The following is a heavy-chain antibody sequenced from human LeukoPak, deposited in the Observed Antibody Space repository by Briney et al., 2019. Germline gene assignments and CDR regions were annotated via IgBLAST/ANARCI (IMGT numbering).Heavy chain of an antibody. J-gene: IGHJ4*02. CDR1: GGTFSSYA. V-gene: IGHV1-69*01. CDR3: ARSGDFGSLYSETCC. D-gene: IGHD3-10*01. CDR2: IIPIFGTA. Sequence: GSSVKVSYKASGGTFSSYAISWVRQAPGQGLEWMGGIIPIFGTANYAQKLQGRVTITADESTSTAYMELSSLRSEDTAVYYCARSGDFGSLYSETCCWGQGTLVTVSS.